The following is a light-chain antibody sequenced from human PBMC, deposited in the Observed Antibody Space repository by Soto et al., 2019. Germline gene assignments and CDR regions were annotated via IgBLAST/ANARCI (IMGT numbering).Light chain of an antibody. CDR3: QQSLSTPIYS. Sequence: DIQMTQSPSSLSASVGDRVTITCRASQNIDNYLNWYQQKPGKAPNLLIYAASSLQSGVPSRFAGSGSGTHFTLTISTLQPEDVGTYFCQQSLSTPIYSFGQGTKV. J-gene: IGKJ2*03. V-gene: IGKV1-39*01. CDR1: QNIDNY. CDR2: AAS.